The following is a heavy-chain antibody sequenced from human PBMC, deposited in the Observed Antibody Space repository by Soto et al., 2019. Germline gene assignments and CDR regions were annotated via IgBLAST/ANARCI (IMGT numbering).Heavy chain of an antibody. J-gene: IGHJ5*02. Sequence: GGSLRLSCAASGFTFSSYAMSWVRQAPGKGLEWVSGKGLEWVSGIWGSGGSTNYADSVKGRFTIPIDNSKNTLYLQMNSLRAEDTAVYDCARVRGYDEGDWFDPWGQGTLVTVSS. CDR3: ARVRGYDEGDWFDP. CDR2: IWGSGGST. D-gene: IGHD5-12*01. CDR1: GFTFSSYA. V-gene: IGHV3-23*01.